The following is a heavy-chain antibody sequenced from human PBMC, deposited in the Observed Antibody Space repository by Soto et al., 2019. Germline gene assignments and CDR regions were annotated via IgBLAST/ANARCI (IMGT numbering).Heavy chain of an antibody. CDR2: ISSSSSTI. CDR1: GFTFSSYS. Sequence: EVQLVESGGGLVQPGGSLRLSCAASGFTFSSYSMNWVRQAPGKGLEWVSYISSSSSTIYYADSVKGRFTISRDNAKNSLYLQMNSLRAEDTAVYYCAREDGDYSYYYYMDVWGKETTVTVSS. D-gene: IGHD4-17*01. V-gene: IGHV3-48*01. CDR3: AREDGDYSYYYYMDV. J-gene: IGHJ6*03.